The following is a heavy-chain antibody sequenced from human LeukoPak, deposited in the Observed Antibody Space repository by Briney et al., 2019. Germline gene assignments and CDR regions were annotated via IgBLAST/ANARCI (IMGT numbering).Heavy chain of an antibody. CDR3: VKARYGGYSGDYFDY. V-gene: IGHV3-64D*06. J-gene: IGHJ4*02. CDR2: ISSNGGTT. D-gene: IGHD5-12*01. CDR1: GFTFSSYA. Sequence: GRSLRLSCAASGFTFSSYAMHWVRQAPGKGLEYVSAISSNGGTTYYADSVKGRFTISRDNSRNTLYLQMSSLRAEDTAVYYCVKARYGGYSGDYFDYWGQGTLVTVSS.